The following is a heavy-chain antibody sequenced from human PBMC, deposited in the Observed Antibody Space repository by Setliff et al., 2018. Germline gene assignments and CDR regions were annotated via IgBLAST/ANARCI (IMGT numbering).Heavy chain of an antibody. CDR1: GYTFTSYA. Sequence: EASVKVSCKASGYTFTSYAMNWVRQAPGQGLEWMGWINTNTGNPTYAQGFTGRFVFSLDTSVSTAYLQISGLKAEDTAVYYCARDQVYCSGGSCYSVYYGMDVWGQGTTVTVSS. D-gene: IGHD2-15*01. J-gene: IGHJ6*02. CDR3: ARDQVYCSGGSCYSVYYGMDV. V-gene: IGHV7-4-1*02. CDR2: INTNTGNP.